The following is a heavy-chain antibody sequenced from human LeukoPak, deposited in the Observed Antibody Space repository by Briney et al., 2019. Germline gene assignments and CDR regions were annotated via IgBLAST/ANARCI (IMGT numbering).Heavy chain of an antibody. Sequence: ASVKVSCEASGYTFTSYGISWVRQAPGQGLEWMGWISAYNGNTNYAQKLQGRVTMTTDTSTSTAYMELRSLRSDDTAVYYCAVGYSYGPPLFFDYWGQGTLVTVSS. CDR2: ISAYNGNT. V-gene: IGHV1-18*04. J-gene: IGHJ4*02. D-gene: IGHD5-18*01. CDR3: AVGYSYGPPLFFDY. CDR1: GYTFTSYG.